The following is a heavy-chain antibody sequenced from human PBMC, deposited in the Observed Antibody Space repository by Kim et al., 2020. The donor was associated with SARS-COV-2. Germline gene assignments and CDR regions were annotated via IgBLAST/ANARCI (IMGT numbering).Heavy chain of an antibody. CDR2: ISGSGGST. D-gene: IGHD3-3*01. CDR1: GFTFSSYA. Sequence: GGSLRLSCAASGFTFSSYAMSWVRQAPGKGLEWVSAISGSGGSTYYADSVKGRFTISRDNSKNTLYLQMNSLSAEDTAVYYCAKEVRNLRFLEWLSAGWFDPWGQGTLVTVSS. J-gene: IGHJ5*02. V-gene: IGHV3-23*01. CDR3: AKEVRNLRFLEWLSAGWFDP.